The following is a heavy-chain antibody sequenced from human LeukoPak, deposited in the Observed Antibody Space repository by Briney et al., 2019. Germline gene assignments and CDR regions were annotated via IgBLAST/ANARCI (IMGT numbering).Heavy chain of an antibody. D-gene: IGHD3-22*01. V-gene: IGHV3-23*01. Sequence: GGSLRLSCAASGFTFSSYAMSWVRQAPGKGLEWVSAISGSGGSTYYADSEKGRFTISRDNSKNTLYLQMNSLRAEDTAVYYCAKSPSDSSGYYYGYWGQGTLVTVSS. CDR1: GFTFSSYA. CDR2: ISGSGGST. J-gene: IGHJ4*02. CDR3: AKSPSDSSGYYYGY.